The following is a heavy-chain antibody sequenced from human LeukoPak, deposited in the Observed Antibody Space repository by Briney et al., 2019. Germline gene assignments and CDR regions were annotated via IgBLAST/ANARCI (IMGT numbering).Heavy chain of an antibody. Sequence: SETLSLTCTVSGGSVSSGRYYWSWIRQPPGKGLEWIGYISYSGSTNYNPSLKSRVTISVDTSKNQFSLKLSSVTAADTAVYYCARGVCSDSSGYRYFDYWGQGSLVTVSS. D-gene: IGHD3-22*01. CDR1: GGSVSSGRYY. J-gene: IGHJ4*02. CDR3: ARGVCSDSSGYRYFDY. CDR2: ISYSGST. V-gene: IGHV4-61*01.